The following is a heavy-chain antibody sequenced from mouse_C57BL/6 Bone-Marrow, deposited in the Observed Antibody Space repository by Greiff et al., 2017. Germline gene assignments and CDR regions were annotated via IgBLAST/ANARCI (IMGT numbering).Heavy chain of an antibody. Sequence: EVKLVESGGDLVKPGGSLKLSCAASGFTFSSYCMSWVRQTPDKRLEWVATISSGGSYTYYPDSVKGRFTISRDNAKNTLYMQMSSLKSEDTAMYYCARRDCYPCAYWGQGTLVTVSA. CDR1: GFTFSSYC. CDR2: ISSGGSYT. D-gene: IGHD2-3*01. CDR3: ARRDCYPCAY. V-gene: IGHV5-6*02. J-gene: IGHJ3*01.